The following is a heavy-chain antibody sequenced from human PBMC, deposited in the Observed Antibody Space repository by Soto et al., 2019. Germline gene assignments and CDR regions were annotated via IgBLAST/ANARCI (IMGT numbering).Heavy chain of an antibody. J-gene: IGHJ4*02. V-gene: IGHV4-59*01. CDR2: MYNSGST. CDR1: GGSISSYY. D-gene: IGHD6-19*01. Sequence: SETLSLTCAVSGGSISSYYWSWIRQPPGKGLEWIGYMYNSGSTNYNPSLKSRVTISVDTSKNQFSLKLSSVTAADTAVYYCARSPIAVAGMWYFDYWGQGTLVTVSS. CDR3: ARSPIAVAGMWYFDY.